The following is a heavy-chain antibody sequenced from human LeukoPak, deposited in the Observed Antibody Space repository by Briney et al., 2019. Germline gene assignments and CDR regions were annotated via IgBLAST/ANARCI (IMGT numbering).Heavy chain of an antibody. D-gene: IGHD2-21*02. CDR3: ARAGVTHAIDY. J-gene: IGHJ4*02. V-gene: IGHV1-46*01. Sequence: GGSLRLSCAASGYTFTSYYMHWVRQAPGQGLEWMGIINPSGGSTSYAQKFQGRVTMTRDTSTSTVYMELSSLRSEDTAVYYCARAGVTHAIDYWGQGTLVTVSS. CDR1: GYTFTSYY. CDR2: INPSGGST.